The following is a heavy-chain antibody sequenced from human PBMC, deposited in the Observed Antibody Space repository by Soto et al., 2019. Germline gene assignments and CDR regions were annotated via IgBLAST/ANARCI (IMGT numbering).Heavy chain of an antibody. CDR2: IFSNDDK. D-gene: IGHD3-22*01. V-gene: IGHV2-26*01. Sequence: KESSPVLVKPTETLTLTCTVSGFSLSNPRMGVSWIRQPPGKALEWLAHIFSNDDKSYSTSLKSRVTISKDTSKSQVVLTMTNMDPVDTATYYCARVYDSSGYEYWGQGTLVTVSS. CDR1: GFSLSNPRMG. CDR3: ARVYDSSGYEY. J-gene: IGHJ4*02.